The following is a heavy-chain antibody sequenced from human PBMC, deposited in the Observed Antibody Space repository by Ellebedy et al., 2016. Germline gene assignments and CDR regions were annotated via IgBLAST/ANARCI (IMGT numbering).Heavy chain of an antibody. CDR2: INPSGGSA. CDR1: GYTFTSYY. CDR3: ARENVPMVAVGRGWFDP. Sequence: ASVKVSCKASGYTFTSYYMHWVRQAPGQGLEWVGVINPSGGSATYTQKLQGRVTMTRDTSTSTVYMELSSLRSDDTAVYYCARENVPMVAVGRGWFDPWGQGTLVTVSS. D-gene: IGHD6-13*01. V-gene: IGHV1-46*04. J-gene: IGHJ5*02.